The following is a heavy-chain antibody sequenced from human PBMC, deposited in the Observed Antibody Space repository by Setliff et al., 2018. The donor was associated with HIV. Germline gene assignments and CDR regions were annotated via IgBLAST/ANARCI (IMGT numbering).Heavy chain of an antibody. Sequence: PSETLSLTCAVYGGSFTTYYWSWIRQPPGKGLEWIGEVTHSGGTKYNPSLKSRVTIPVDTSKNQFSLRLSSVTAADTAVYYCARDKRASFDGLDVWGQGTTVTVSS. J-gene: IGHJ6*02. CDR1: GGSFTTYY. CDR3: ARDKRASFDGLDV. V-gene: IGHV4-34*01. CDR2: VTHSGGT.